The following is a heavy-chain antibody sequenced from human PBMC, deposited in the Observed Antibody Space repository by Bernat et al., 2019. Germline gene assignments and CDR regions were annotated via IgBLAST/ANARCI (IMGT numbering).Heavy chain of an antibody. Sequence: QVQLQESGPGLVKPSETLSLACTVPGGSISSYYWSWIRQPPGKGLECIGYIYNTGRTNYNPSLKGRVTISVDTSKNQFSLTLTSVTAADTAVYYCASLYGDYDWFDPWGQGTLVTVSS. V-gene: IGHV4-59*08. CDR2: IYNTGRT. CDR1: GGSISSYY. J-gene: IGHJ5*02. CDR3: ASLYGDYDWFDP. D-gene: IGHD4-17*01.